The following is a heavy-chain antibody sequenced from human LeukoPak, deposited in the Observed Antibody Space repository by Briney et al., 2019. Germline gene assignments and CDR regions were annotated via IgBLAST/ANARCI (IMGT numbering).Heavy chain of an antibody. CDR1: GFAFNTQA. V-gene: IGHV3-30*15. Sequence: GGSLRLSCVASGFAFNTQAMHWVRQAPGKGLEWLAVMSLDGSSIYYADSVRGRFTISRDNTKNTLFLQMSSLRVEDTAVYYCARDRGKLRYLDLWGQGTLLTVSS. CDR2: MSLDGSSI. CDR3: ARDRGKLRYLDL. D-gene: IGHD3-9*01. J-gene: IGHJ4*02.